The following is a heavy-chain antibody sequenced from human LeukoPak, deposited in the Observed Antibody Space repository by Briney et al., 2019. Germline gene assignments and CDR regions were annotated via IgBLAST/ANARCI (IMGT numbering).Heavy chain of an antibody. J-gene: IGHJ4*02. V-gene: IGHV4-59*01. D-gene: IGHD6-13*01. CDR3: AREGVAAAGKLDY. CDR1: GGSIRSYS. CDR2: LYYSGST. Sequence: SETLSLTCTVSGGSIRSYSWTWIRQPPEKGLEWIGCLYYSGSTIYNPSLNSRVTISLDTSKSQFSLKLSSVTAADTAVYYCAREGVAAAGKLDYWGQGTLVTVFS.